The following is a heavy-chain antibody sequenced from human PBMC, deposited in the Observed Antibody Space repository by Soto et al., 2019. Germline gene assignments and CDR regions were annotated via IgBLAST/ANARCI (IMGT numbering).Heavy chain of an antibody. D-gene: IGHD2-21*02. CDR3: ARGRGGSCGGNSAHFDI. CDR1: GFTFSGFG. V-gene: IGHV3-33*01. CDR2: IWYDGSKK. J-gene: IGHJ3*02. Sequence: QVQLVESGGGVVQPGTSLRLSCEASGFTFSGFGMHWVRQAPGKGLEWVAVIWYDGSKKYYADCVKGRFTISRDNSKNALYLQMNSLRAEDTAVYYCARGRGGSCGGNSAHFDIWGQGTLVTVSS.